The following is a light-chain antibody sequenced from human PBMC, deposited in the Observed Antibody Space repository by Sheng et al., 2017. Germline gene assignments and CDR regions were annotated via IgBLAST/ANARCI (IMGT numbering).Light chain of an antibody. CDR2: DAS. CDR3: QLRGHWPPYT. J-gene: IGKJ2*01. CDR1: QSVNSY. Sequence: EIVLTQSPATLSMSPGERATLSCRASQSVNSYLAWYQQKPGQAPRLLIFDASNRATGIPARFSGSGSGTDFTLTISGLEPDDFAVYYCQLRGHWPPYTFGQGTKLEI. V-gene: IGKV3-11*01.